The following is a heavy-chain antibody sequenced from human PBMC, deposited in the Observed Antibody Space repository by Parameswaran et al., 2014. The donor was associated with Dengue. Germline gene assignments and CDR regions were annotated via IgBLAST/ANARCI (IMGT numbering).Heavy chain of an antibody. CDR2: MYYSGSP. J-gene: IGHJ5*02. Sequence: PGKGLEWIGYMYYSGSPKYNPSLKNRVTMSVDMSKNQFSLKLSSVTAADTAVYYCARQDYGPWENRWLDPWGQGILVTVSS. V-gene: IGHV4-59*08. D-gene: IGHD4/OR15-4a*01. CDR3: ARQDYGPWENRWLDP.